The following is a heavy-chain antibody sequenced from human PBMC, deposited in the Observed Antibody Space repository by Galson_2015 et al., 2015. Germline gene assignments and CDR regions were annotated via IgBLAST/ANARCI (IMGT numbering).Heavy chain of an antibody. V-gene: IGHV3-23*01. CDR3: ARSAVVRGVIVIDY. Sequence: SLRLSCAASGFTFSSYAMGWVRQAPGKWLEWVSGISGSGGSTYYADSVKGRFTISRDNSKNTLNLQMNSLRAEDTAVYYCARSAVVRGVIVIDYWGQGTLVTVSS. J-gene: IGHJ4*02. D-gene: IGHD3-10*01. CDR1: GFTFSSYA. CDR2: ISGSGGST.